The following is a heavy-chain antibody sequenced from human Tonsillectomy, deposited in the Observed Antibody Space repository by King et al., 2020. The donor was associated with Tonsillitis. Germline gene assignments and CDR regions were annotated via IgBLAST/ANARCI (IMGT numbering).Heavy chain of an antibody. CDR1: GFTFSSYG. CDR3: AKAPTSFGGYAFDY. Sequence: QLVQSGGGVVQPGRSLRLSCAASGFTFSSYGMHWVRQAPGKGLEWVAVISYDGSNKNYADSVKGRVTISRDNSKNTLYLQMISLRAEEAAVYYCAKAPTSFGGYAFDYWGQGTLVTVSS. CDR2: ISYDGSNK. V-gene: IGHV3-30*18. J-gene: IGHJ4*02. D-gene: IGHD5-12*01.